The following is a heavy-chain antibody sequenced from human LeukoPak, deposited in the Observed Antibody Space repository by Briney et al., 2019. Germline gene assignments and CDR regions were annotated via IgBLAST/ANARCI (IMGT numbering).Heavy chain of an antibody. CDR1: GFTFSNFG. J-gene: IGHJ6*03. V-gene: IGHV3-33*08. CDR3: ARTGEYPYYYYYMDV. CDR2: IWYGGSDK. D-gene: IGHD4-17*01. Sequence: GRSLRLSCAASGFTFSNFGVHWVRQAPGKGLEWVAVIWYGGSDKYYADSVKGRFTVSRDNSKNTLYLQMNSLRAEDTAVYYCARTGEYPYYYYYMDVWGKGTTVTVSS.